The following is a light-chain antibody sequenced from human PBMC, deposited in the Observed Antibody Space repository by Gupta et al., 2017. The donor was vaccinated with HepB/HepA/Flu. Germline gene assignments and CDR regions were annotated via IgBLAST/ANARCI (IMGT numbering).Light chain of an antibody. CDR3: SSYAGNNKYV. CDR2: EVS. Sequence: QSALAPPPSASGSLGQSVTIPCTGTSSDVGGYKYVSWYQQDPGKAPKLLIYEVSERPSWVPARFSASRSGNTASLTVSGLQAEDESYYYCSSYAGNNKYVFGSGTKVTVL. CDR1: SSDVGGYKY. J-gene: IGLJ1*01. V-gene: IGLV2-8*01.